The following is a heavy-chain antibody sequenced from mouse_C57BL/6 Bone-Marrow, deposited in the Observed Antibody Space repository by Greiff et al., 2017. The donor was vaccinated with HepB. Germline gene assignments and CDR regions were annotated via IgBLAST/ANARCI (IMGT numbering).Heavy chain of an antibody. CDR2: IYPGDGDT. D-gene: IGHD3-2*02. Sequence: QVQLQQSGPELVKPGASVKISCKASGYAFSSSWMNWVKQRPGKGLEWIGRIYPGDGDTNYNGKFKGKATLTADKSSSTAYMQLSSLTSEDSAVYFCARRTAQAPCAMDYWGQGTSVTVSS. J-gene: IGHJ4*01. V-gene: IGHV1-82*01. CDR1: GYAFSSSW. CDR3: ARRTAQAPCAMDY.